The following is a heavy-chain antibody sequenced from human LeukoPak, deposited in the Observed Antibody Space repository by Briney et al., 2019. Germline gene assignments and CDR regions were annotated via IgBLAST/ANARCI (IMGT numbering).Heavy chain of an antibody. D-gene: IGHD1-26*01. V-gene: IGHV4-59*01. CDR3: ARGRAWEPTTGYYYYGMDV. Sequence: SETLSLTCTVSGGSISNFYWSWIRQPPGKGLEWIGYIYYSGSTSYNPSLKSRVTISVDTSKNQFSLKLSSVAAAHTPVYYCARGRAWEPTTGYYYYGMDVWGQGTRVTVSS. CDR2: IYYSGST. J-gene: IGHJ6*02. CDR1: GGSISNFY.